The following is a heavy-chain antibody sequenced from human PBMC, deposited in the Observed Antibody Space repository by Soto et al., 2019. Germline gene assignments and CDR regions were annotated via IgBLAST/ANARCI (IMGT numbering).Heavy chain of an antibody. Sequence: EVQLVESGGGLVKPGGSLRLSCAASGFTLSSYSMNWVRQAPGKGLEWVSSISSSSSYIYYADSVKGRFTISRDNAKNSLYLQMNSLRAEDTAVYYCARGADDSSGYGLGYWGQGTLVTVSS. CDR3: ARGADDSSGYGLGY. D-gene: IGHD3-22*01. CDR2: ISSSSSYI. CDR1: GFTLSSYS. J-gene: IGHJ4*02. V-gene: IGHV3-21*01.